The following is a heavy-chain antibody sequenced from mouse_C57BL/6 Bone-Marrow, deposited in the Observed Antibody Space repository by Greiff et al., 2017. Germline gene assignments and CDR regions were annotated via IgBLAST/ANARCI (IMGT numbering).Heavy chain of an antibody. V-gene: IGHV1-81*01. CDR2: IYPRSGNT. Sequence: VQLQQSGAELARPGASVKLSCKASGYTFTSYGISWVKQRTGQGLEWIGEIYPRSGNTYYNEKFKGKATLTADESSSTAYMELRRLTSEDSAVYFCARSYYGSSDFDYWGQGTTLTVSS. CDR3: ARSYYGSSDFDY. CDR1: GYTFTSYG. D-gene: IGHD1-1*01. J-gene: IGHJ2*01.